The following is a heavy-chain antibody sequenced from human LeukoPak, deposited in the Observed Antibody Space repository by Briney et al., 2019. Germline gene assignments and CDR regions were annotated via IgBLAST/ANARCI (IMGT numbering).Heavy chain of an antibody. CDR3: ASRLPQQLVRGGYYYYYGMDV. D-gene: IGHD6-13*01. CDR1: GGSISSYY. J-gene: IGHJ6*02. Sequence: PSETLSLTCTVSGGSISSYYWSWIRQPAGKGLEWIGRIYTSGSTNYNPSLKSQVTMSVDTSKDQFSLKLSSVTAADSAVYYCASRLPQQLVRGGYYYYYGMDVWGQGTTVTVSS. V-gene: IGHV4-4*07. CDR2: IYTSGST.